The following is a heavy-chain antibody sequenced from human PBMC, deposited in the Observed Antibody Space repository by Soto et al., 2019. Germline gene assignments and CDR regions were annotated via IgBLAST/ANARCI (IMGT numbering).Heavy chain of an antibody. V-gene: IGHV3-7*01. J-gene: IGHJ4*02. CDR3: ARDKGPGPRTDFDS. CDR2: INKDGSEK. CDR1: GCNCGGYW. D-gene: IGHD2-2*01. Sequence: SLRLSYAASGCNCGGYWMSCVRQAPGKGLEWVANINKDGSEKYYVDSVRGRFTISRDNAKNSLYLQINSLRAEDAAVYYCARDKGPGPRTDFDSWGLGTLVTVSS.